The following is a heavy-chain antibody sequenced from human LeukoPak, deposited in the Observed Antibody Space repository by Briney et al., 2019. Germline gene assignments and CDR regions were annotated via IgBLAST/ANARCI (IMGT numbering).Heavy chain of an antibody. Sequence: SETLSLTCTVSGGSVSSGSYYWSWIRQPPGKGLEWIGYIYHSGSTYYNPSLKSRVTISVDRSKNQFSLRLSSVTAADTAVYYCARGEYSYGLSWGQGTLVTVSS. J-gene: IGHJ5*02. CDR3: ARGEYSYGLS. D-gene: IGHD5-18*01. V-gene: IGHV4-30-2*01. CDR1: GGSVSSGSYY. CDR2: IYHSGST.